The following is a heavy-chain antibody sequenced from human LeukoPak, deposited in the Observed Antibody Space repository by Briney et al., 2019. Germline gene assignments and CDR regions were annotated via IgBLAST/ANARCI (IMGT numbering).Heavy chain of an antibody. CDR3: ATSADSSGND. Sequence: GGTLRLSCAASGFTFSNYWMSWVRQAPGKGLEWVANIKGDGSYKYYVDSVKGRFTISRDNAKSSVYLQMNTLRAEDTAVYYCATSADSSGNDWGQGTLVTVSS. CDR1: GFTFSNYW. CDR2: IKGDGSYK. D-gene: IGHD3-22*01. V-gene: IGHV3-7*03. J-gene: IGHJ4*02.